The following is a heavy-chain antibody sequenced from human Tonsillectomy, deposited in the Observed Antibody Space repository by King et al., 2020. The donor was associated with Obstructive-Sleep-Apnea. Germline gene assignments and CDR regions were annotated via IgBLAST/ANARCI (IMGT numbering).Heavy chain of an antibody. D-gene: IGHD5-18*01. J-gene: IGHJ4*02. V-gene: IGHV4-39*07. CDR2: IHYSGST. CDR3: ARDIGYSYGIDY. Sequence: LQLQESGPGLVKPSETLSLTCTVSGGSISSSSYYWGWIRQPPGKGLEWIGSIHYSGSTYYNPSLKNRVTISLDTSNNQFSLKLTSVTAADTAVYYCARDIGYSYGIDYWGQGTLVTVSS. CDR1: GGSISSSSYY.